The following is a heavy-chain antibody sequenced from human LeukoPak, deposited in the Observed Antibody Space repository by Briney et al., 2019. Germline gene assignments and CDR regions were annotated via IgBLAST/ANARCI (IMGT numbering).Heavy chain of an antibody. CDR3: AKGPRASGWTYFDY. V-gene: IGHV3-23*01. J-gene: IGHJ4*02. CDR2: ISGSGGST. CDR1: GFTFSTYA. Sequence: SGGSLRLSCAASGFTFSTYAMTWVRQAPGKGLEWVSGISGSGGSTYSAESVKGRFTISRDNSKNTLYLQMNSLRVEDTAVYYCAKGPRASGWTYFDYWGQGTLVTVSS. D-gene: IGHD6-19*01.